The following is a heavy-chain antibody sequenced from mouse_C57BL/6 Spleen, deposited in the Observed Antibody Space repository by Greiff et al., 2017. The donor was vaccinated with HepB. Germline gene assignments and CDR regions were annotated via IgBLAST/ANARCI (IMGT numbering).Heavy chain of an antibody. CDR3: ARGGSKYFGY. Sequence: VQLQQPGAELVRPGSSVKLSCKASGYTFPSYWMHWVKQRPIQGLEWIGNIDPSDSETHYNQKFKDKATLTVDKSSSTAYMQLNSLTSEASAVYYCARGGSKYFGYWGQGTTLTVAS. V-gene: IGHV1-52*01. CDR1: GYTFPSYW. J-gene: IGHJ2*01. D-gene: IGHD2-5*01. CDR2: IDPSDSET.